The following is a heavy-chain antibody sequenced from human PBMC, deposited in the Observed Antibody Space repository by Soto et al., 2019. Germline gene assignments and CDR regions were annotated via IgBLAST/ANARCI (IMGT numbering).Heavy chain of an antibody. D-gene: IGHD3-10*01. CDR2: IYYSGST. Sequence: SETLSLTCTVSGGSISSGGYYWSWIRQHPGKGLEWIGYIYYSGSTYYSPSLKSRVTISVDTSKNQFSLKPSSVTAADTAVYYCAFGGYYYYYGMDVWGQGTTVTVSS. CDR1: GGSISSGGYY. CDR3: AFGGYYYYYGMDV. J-gene: IGHJ6*02. V-gene: IGHV4-31*03.